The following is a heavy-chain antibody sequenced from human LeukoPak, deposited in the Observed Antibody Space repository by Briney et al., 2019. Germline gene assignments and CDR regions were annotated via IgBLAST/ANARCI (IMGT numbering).Heavy chain of an antibody. CDR2: ISYDGSNK. J-gene: IGHJ4*02. CDR1: GFIFSRYA. Sequence: GGSLRLSCAASGFIFSRYAMHWVRQAPGKGGEGVAVISYDGSNKYYADSVKGRFTISRDNCKNTLYLQMNSLRAEDTAVYYCARDSVEVRGVIIPYYFDYWGQGTLVTVSS. V-gene: IGHV3-30-3*01. CDR3: ARDSVEVRGVIIPYYFDY. D-gene: IGHD3-10*01.